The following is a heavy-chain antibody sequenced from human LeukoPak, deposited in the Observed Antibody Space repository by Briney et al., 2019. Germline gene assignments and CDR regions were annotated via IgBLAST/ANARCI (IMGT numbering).Heavy chain of an antibody. CDR3: AREYSSSSLDY. CDR1: GFTVSSEY. J-gene: IGHJ4*02. CDR2: IYSGGST. V-gene: IGHV3-53*05. D-gene: IGHD6-6*01. Sequence: GGSLRLSCAASGFTVSSEYMNWVRQAPGKGLEWVAVIYSGGSTYYADSVKGRFTISRDYSKNTLYLQMNSLRAEDTAVYYCAREYSSSSLDYWGQGTLVTVSS.